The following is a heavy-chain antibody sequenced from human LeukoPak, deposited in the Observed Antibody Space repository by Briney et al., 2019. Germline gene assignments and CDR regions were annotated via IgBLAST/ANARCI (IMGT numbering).Heavy chain of an antibody. D-gene: IGHD2-15*01. J-gene: IGHJ4*02. CDR3: TADGCAGGGCFSGHY. V-gene: IGHV3-15*01. CDR1: GFTFINAW. Sequence: GGSLRLSCAASGFTFINAWMSWVRQAPGKGLEWVGRIKIKADGGSTDYAAPVKGRFTFSRDGSKNTLYLQMNSLKTEDTAVYYCTADGCAGGGCFSGHYWGQGTLVTVSS. CDR2: IKIKADGGST.